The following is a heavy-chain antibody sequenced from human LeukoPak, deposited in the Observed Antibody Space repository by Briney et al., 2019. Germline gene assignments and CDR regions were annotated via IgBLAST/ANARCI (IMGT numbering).Heavy chain of an antibody. CDR1: GFTFSTYG. CDR3: AKDWNVGTSYYDSSGYYGY. Sequence: GGSLRLSCAASGFTFSTYGMHWVRQAPGKGLEWVAFIRYDGSNKYYADSVKGRFTISRDNSKNTLYLQMNSLRAEDTAVYYCAKDWNVGTSYYDSSGYYGYWGQGTLVTVSS. V-gene: IGHV3-30*02. J-gene: IGHJ4*02. D-gene: IGHD3-22*01. CDR2: IRYDGSNK.